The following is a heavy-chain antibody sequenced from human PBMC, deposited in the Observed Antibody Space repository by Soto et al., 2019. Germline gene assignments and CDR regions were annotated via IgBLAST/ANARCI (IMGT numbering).Heavy chain of an antibody. Sequence: PSETLSLTCAVYGGSFSGYYWSWIRQPPGKGLEWIGEINHSGSTNYNPSLKSRVTISVDTSKNQFSLKLSSVTAADTAVYYCAIFQTNYYGSGAAAPWGQGTLVNVSS. J-gene: IGHJ5*02. V-gene: IGHV4-34*01. D-gene: IGHD3-10*01. CDR2: INHSGST. CDR1: GGSFSGYY. CDR3: AIFQTNYYGSGAAAP.